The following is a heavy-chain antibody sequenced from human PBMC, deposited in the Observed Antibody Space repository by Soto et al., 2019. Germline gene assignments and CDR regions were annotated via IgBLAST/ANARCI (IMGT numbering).Heavy chain of an antibody. V-gene: IGHV3-30*18. CDR1: GFTFSSYG. Sequence: QVQLVESGGGVVQPGRSLRLSCAASGFTFSSYGMHWVRQAPGKGLEWVAVISYDGSNKYYADSVKGRFTISRDNSKNTMYLQMNSLRGDDTAVYYCAKKDVWGQGNTVTASS. CDR3: AKKDV. J-gene: IGHJ6*02. CDR2: ISYDGSNK.